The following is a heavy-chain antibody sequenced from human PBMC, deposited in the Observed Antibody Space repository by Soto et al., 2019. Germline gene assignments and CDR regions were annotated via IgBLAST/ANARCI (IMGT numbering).Heavy chain of an antibody. D-gene: IGHD3-3*01. CDR2: INHSGST. CDR3: ARGASYYDFWSGYYRGAFDI. Sequence: QVQLQQWGAGLLKPSETLSLTCAVYGGSFSGYYWSWIRQPPGKGLEWIGEINHSGSTNYNPSLKSRVTISVDTSKNQFSLKLSSVTAADTAVYYCARGASYYDFWSGYYRGAFDIWGQGTMVTVSS. CDR1: GGSFSGYY. J-gene: IGHJ3*02. V-gene: IGHV4-34*01.